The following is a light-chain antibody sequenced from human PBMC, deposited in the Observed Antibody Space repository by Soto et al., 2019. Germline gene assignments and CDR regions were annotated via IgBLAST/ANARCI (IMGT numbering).Light chain of an antibody. Sequence: DIQMTQSPSSVPASVGDRVTITCRASQNIGNWLAWYQQKPGRVPQLLIYAASNLQIGVPSRFSGSRSGPNFTLTISSLQPDDSATYYCQQANIFPFTFGGGTKVEIK. V-gene: IGKV1-12*02. CDR2: AAS. J-gene: IGKJ4*01. CDR3: QQANIFPFT. CDR1: QNIGNW.